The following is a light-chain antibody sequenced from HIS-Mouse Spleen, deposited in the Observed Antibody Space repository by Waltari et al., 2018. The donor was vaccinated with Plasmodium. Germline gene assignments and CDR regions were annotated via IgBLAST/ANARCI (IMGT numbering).Light chain of an antibody. CDR2: WAS. Sequence: DIVMTQSPDSLAVSLGERATINCKSSQSVLYSSNNKNYLAWYQQNTGQPTKLLIYWASTRESGVTDRFSGSWSGTDFTLTVSRLQAEDVAVYYCQQDYSTPWTFVQGTKVELK. CDR1: QSVLYSSNNKNY. CDR3: QQDYSTPWT. J-gene: IGKJ1*01. V-gene: IGKV4-1*01.